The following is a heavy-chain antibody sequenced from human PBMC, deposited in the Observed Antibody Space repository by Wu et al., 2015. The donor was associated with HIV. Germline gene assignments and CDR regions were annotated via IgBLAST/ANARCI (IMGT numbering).Heavy chain of an antibody. CDR1: GSSFTAYD. Sequence: QVQLVQSGAELRKPGASVKVSCKASGSSFTAYDINWVRQAAGQGLEWMGGIIPVFGTSKYTQKFQDRVTITSDESTSTSYMELNSLRSEDTAIYYCARSSYCGGDCYSRLDSWGQGTQVTVSS. J-gene: IGHJ5*01. CDR3: ARSSYCGGDCYSRLDS. V-gene: IGHV1-69*01. D-gene: IGHD2-21*01. CDR2: IIPVFGTS.